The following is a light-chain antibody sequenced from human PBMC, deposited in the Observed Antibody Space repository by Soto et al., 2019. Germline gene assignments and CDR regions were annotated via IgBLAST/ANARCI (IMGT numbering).Light chain of an antibody. V-gene: IGLV4-69*01. CDR3: QTWGTGPWV. Sequence: QPVLTQSPSASASLGASVKLTCTLSGGHSSYAIAWHQQQPEKGPRYLMKLNSDGSHSKGDGIPDRFSGSSSGAERYLTISSLQSEDEADYYCQTWGTGPWVFGGGTKLTAL. CDR2: LNSDGSH. CDR1: GGHSSYA. J-gene: IGLJ3*02.